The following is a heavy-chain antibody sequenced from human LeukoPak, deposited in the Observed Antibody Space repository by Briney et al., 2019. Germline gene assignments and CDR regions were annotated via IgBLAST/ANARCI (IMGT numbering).Heavy chain of an antibody. CDR1: GGSFSGYY. D-gene: IGHD1-26*01. V-gene: IGHV4-34*01. CDR2: INHSGST. Sequence: SETLSLTCAVYGGSFSGYYWSWIRQPPGKGLGWIGEINHSGSTNYNPSLKSRVTISVDTSKNQFSLKLSSVTAADTAVYYCARLRGGSYNYWGQGTLVTVSS. CDR3: ARLRGGSYNY. J-gene: IGHJ4*02.